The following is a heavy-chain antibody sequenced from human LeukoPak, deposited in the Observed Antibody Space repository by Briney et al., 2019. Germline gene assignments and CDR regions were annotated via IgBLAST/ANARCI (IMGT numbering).Heavy chain of an antibody. Sequence: GGSLRLSCAASGFTFSRYAMNWVRQAPGKGLEWVSYINTDSSDITYADSVKGRFTISRDNARNTLYLQLSSLRAEDSGVYYCARDTFQPGLIDSWGQGTLVTVSS. CDR1: GFTFSRYA. J-gene: IGHJ4*02. D-gene: IGHD2-2*01. CDR3: ARDTFQPGLIDS. V-gene: IGHV3-21*05. CDR2: INTDSSDI.